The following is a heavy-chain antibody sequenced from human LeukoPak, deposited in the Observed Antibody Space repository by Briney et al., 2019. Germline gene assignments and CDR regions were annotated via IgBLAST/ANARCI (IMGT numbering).Heavy chain of an antibody. V-gene: IGHV3-11*05. J-gene: IGHJ4*02. Sequence: GGSLRLSCAASGFTFRDYYMSWIRQAPGKGLEWVSYISSSGSYTKKADSVEGRFTISRDNSKNTLYLQMNSLRAEDTAVYYCARDQRAVAGPLDYWGQGTLVTVSS. D-gene: IGHD6-19*01. CDR3: ARDQRAVAGPLDY. CDR1: GFTFRDYY. CDR2: ISSSGSYT.